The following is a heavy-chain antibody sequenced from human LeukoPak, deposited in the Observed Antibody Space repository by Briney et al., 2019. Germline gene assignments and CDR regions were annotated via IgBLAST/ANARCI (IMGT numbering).Heavy chain of an antibody. Sequence: GGSLRLSCAASGFTFSDYYMSWIRQAPGKGLEWVSYISSSGSTIYYADSVKGRFTISRDNVKNSLYLQMNSLRAEDTAVYYCARTYAPDYCGGDCYPPEYFQHWGQGTLVTVSS. CDR3: ARTYAPDYCGGDCYPPEYFQH. J-gene: IGHJ1*01. D-gene: IGHD2-21*02. CDR2: ISSSGSTI. V-gene: IGHV3-11*01. CDR1: GFTFSDYY.